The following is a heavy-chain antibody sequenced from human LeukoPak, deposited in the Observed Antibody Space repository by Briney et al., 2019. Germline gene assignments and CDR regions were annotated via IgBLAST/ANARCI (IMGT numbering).Heavy chain of an antibody. D-gene: IGHD6-6*01. V-gene: IGHV3-21*01. CDR3: ARIGYSSSSFDY. CDR1: GFTFRTYS. J-gene: IGHJ4*02. CDR2: ISSSSSYI. Sequence: GSLRLSCAASGFTFRTYSMNWVRQAPGKGLEWVSSISSSSSYIYYADSVKGRFTISRDSAKNSLYLQMNSLRAEDTAVYYCARIGYSSSSFDYWGQGILVTVSS.